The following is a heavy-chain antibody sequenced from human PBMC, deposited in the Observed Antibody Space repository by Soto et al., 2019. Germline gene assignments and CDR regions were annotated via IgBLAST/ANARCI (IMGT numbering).Heavy chain of an antibody. D-gene: IGHD5-12*01. CDR2: TYFRSKWYN. Sequence: SQTLSLTCAISGDSVSSNTASWNWIRKSPSRGLEWLGSTYFRSKWYNDYAVSVKSRIIINPDTSNNQFSLQLNSVTPEDTAVYFCAKGDNLGPKTGYAFDPWGQGIMLTV. CDR3: AKGDNLGPKTGYAFDP. V-gene: IGHV6-1*01. CDR1: GDSVSSNTAS. J-gene: IGHJ5*02.